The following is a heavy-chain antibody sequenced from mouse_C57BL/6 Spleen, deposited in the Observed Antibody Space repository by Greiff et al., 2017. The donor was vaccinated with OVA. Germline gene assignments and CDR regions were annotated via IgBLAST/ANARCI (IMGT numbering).Heavy chain of an antibody. CDR3: ASGTYYYGSSYKAMDY. D-gene: IGHD1-1*01. CDR2: IYPGDGDT. CDR1: GYAFSSYW. V-gene: IGHV1-82*01. J-gene: IGHJ4*01. Sequence: LQESGAELVKPGASVKISCKASGYAFSSYWMNWVKQRPGKGLEWIGRIYPGDGDTNYNGKFKGKATLTADKSSSTAYMQLSSLTSEDSAVYFCASGTYYYGSSYKAMDYWGQGTSVTVSS.